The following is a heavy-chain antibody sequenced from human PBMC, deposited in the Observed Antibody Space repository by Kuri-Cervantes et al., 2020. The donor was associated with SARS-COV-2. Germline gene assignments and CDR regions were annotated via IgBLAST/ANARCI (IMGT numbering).Heavy chain of an antibody. D-gene: IGHD3-10*01. CDR2: IRYDGSNK. CDR3: AKDRRGSGPFDY. J-gene: IGHJ4*02. Sequence: GGSLRLSCAASGFTFSSYGMHWVRQAPGKGLEWVTFIRYDGSNKYYADSVKGRFTISSDNSKDTLYPQMNSLRAEDAAVYYCAKDRRGSGPFDYWGQGTLVTVSS. CDR1: GFTFSSYG. V-gene: IGHV3-30*02.